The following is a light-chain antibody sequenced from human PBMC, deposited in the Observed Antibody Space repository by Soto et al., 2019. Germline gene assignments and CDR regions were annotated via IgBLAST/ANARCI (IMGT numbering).Light chain of an antibody. CDR1: QSISSW. CDR2: KAS. J-gene: IGKJ1*01. CDR3: QQYKDNWT. V-gene: IGKV1-5*03. Sequence: DIPMTQSPSTLSASVGDRVTITCRASQSISSWLDWYQQKPRKAPKLLIYKASTLQSAVPSRFSGSGSGTEFTLAISSLQPHDSATYYCQQYKDNWTFGQGNKVEIK.